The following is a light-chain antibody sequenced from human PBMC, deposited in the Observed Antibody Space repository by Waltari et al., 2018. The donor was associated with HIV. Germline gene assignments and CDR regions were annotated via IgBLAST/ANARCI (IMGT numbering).Light chain of an antibody. CDR3: QQYGSSPYT. CDR1: QSVSSSY. CDR2: GAS. J-gene: IGKJ2*01. V-gene: IGKV3-20*01. Sequence: EIVLTQSPGTLSLSPGERATLSCRASQSVSSSYLAWYQQKPGQAPRLLIDGASSRATGIPDRFSGSGSGTDFTLTISRLEPEDFAVYYCQQYGSSPYTFGQGTKREIK.